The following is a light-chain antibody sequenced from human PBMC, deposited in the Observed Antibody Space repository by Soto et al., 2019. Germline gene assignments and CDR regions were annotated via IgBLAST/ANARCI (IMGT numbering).Light chain of an antibody. CDR2: AAS. CDR3: LQHRSDPPT. Sequence: DIQMPQSPPSLSASVGDRVTITCRASHDIRNDLGWYQQKPGQAPKRLLHAASSFQTGITSRFSGSGAGTDFTLTISSLQPEDFATYYCLQHRSDPPTFGGGTRVE. J-gene: IGKJ4*02. CDR1: HDIRND. V-gene: IGKV1-17*01.